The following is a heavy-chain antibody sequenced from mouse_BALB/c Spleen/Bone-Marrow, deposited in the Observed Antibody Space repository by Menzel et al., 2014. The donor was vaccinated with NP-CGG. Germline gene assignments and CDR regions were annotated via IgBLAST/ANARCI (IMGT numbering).Heavy chain of an antibody. V-gene: IGHV4-1*02. CDR3: ARMGHYGWFAY. CDR1: GFDFSSYW. D-gene: IGHD1-1*01. J-gene: IGHJ3*01. Sequence: EVKLMESGGGLVQPGGSLKLSCAASGFDFSSYWMSWVRQAPGKGLEWIGEINPDSNTINYTPSLKEKFIISRDSAKNTLYLQMSKVRSEDTALYYCARMGHYGWFAYWGQGTLVTVSA. CDR2: INPDSNTI.